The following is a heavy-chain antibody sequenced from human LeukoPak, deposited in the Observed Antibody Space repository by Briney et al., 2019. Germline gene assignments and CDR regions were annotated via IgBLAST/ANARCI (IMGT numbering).Heavy chain of an antibody. Sequence: ASVKVSCKASGYNFGNFGITWVRQAPGQRLEWMGCISGYKENTKYAEKFQDRVTMTSDGHTTTAYLEVRSLRSDDTAIYYCARDFSRQQLSSWGQGTLVTVSS. CDR3: ARDFSRQQLSS. D-gene: IGHD6-13*01. CDR2: ISGYKENT. CDR1: GYNFGNFG. V-gene: IGHV1-18*01. J-gene: IGHJ5*02.